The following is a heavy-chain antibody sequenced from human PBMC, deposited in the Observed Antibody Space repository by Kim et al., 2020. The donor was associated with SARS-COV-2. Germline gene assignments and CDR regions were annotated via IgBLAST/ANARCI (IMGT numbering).Heavy chain of an antibody. Sequence: TYYADAVKGRFTISRDNSKNELYLQMNSLRAEETAVYYCAKGGYSPSPPYWGQGTLVTVSS. CDR3: AKGGYSPSPPY. D-gene: IGHD2-21*01. J-gene: IGHJ4*02. CDR2: T. V-gene: IGHV3-23*01.